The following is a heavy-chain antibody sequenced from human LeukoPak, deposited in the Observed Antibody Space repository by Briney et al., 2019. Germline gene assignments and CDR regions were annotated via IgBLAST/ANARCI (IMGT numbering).Heavy chain of an antibody. J-gene: IGHJ4*02. CDR2: TWYDGSNK. CDR1: EFRFSSYW. V-gene: IGHV3-33*08. Sequence: PGGSLTLAWAADEFRFSSYWMHWDRQAAGKVLEWEAVTWYDGSNKYYADSVKGRFTIARDNSKNTTCMRMNSLITEDTAVFVRARGGDYYGSSSNYLLFYYWGQGTLCTVSS. CDR3: ARGGDYYGSSSNYLLFYY. D-gene: IGHD3-22*01.